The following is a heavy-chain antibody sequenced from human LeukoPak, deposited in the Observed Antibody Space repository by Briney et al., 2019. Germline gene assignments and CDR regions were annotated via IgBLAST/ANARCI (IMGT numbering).Heavy chain of an antibody. J-gene: IGHJ3*02. D-gene: IGHD5-18*01. V-gene: IGHV4-59*08. CDR2: IYYSGST. CDR3: ARIQHQDAFDI. CDR1: GGSISSYY. Sequence: PSETLSLTCTVSGGSISSYYWSWIRQPPGKGLEWIGYIYYSGSTNYNPSLKSRVTISVDTSKNQFSLKLTSVTAADTAVYYCARIQHQDAFDIWGQGTMVTVSS.